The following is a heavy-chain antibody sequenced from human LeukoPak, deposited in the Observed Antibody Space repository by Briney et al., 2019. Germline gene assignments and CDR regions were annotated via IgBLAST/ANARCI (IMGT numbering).Heavy chain of an antibody. CDR3: ATCPITIFVKRDAFDI. CDR1: GGSISSSNW. J-gene: IGHJ3*02. V-gene: IGHV4-4*02. CDR2: IYHSGST. Sequence: PSETLSLTCAVSGGSISSSNWWSWVRQPPGKWLEWIGEIYHSGSTNYNPSLKSRVTISVDTSKNQFSLKLSSVTAADTAVYYCATCPITIFVKRDAFDIWGRGAMVTVSS. D-gene: IGHD3-3*01.